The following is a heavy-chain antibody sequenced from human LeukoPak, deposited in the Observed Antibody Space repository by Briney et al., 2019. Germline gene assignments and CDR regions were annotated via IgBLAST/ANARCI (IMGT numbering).Heavy chain of an antibody. D-gene: IGHD3-22*01. CDR3: ARASYSYDINGWVPFDY. Sequence: SETLSLTCTVSGGSISSGSYYWSWIRQPAGKGLEWIGRIYSSGSTNYNPSLKSRVTISVDTSKNQFSLRLSSVTAADTALYYCARASYSYDINGWVPFDYWGQGTLVTVSS. CDR1: GGSISSGSYY. CDR2: IYSSGST. J-gene: IGHJ4*02. V-gene: IGHV4-61*02.